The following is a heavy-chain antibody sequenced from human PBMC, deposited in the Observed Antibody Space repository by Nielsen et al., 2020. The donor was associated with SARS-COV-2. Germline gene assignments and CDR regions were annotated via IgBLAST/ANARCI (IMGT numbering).Heavy chain of an antibody. V-gene: IGHV3-13*04. CDR2: MGTAGDT. CDR1: GFTFSSYD. J-gene: IGHJ5*02. D-gene: IGHD6-13*01. CDR3: ARGDSSSWYYWFDP. Sequence: GESLKISCAASGFTFSSYDMHWVRQATGKGLEWVSAMGTAGDTYYPGSVKGRFTISRENAKNSLYLQMNSLRAGDTAVYYCARGDSSSWYYWFDPWGQGTLVTVSS.